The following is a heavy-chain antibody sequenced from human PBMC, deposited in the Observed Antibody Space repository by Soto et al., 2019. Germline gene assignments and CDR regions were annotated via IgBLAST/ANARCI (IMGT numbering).Heavy chain of an antibody. CDR3: AGATGIAAAAITFYWFDP. V-gene: IGHV4-59*01. J-gene: IGHJ5*02. Sequence: QVQLQESGPGLVKPSETLSLTCTVSGGSISSYYWSWIRQPPGKGLEWIGYIYYSGSTNYHPSLKSRVNYSVDTSKNQCPLKPSSVTAADTAVYYCAGATGIAAAAITFYWFDPWGQGTLVTVSS. CDR2: IYYSGST. CDR1: GGSISSYY. D-gene: IGHD6-13*01.